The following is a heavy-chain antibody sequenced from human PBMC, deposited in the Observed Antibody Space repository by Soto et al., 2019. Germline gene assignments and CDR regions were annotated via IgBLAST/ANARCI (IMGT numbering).Heavy chain of an antibody. CDR1: GVTFSNYV. V-gene: IGHV3-23*01. CDR2: ISNSGGGT. CDR3: AKEDVGGYYYSGL. D-gene: IGHD1-26*01. J-gene: IGHJ4*02. Sequence: PGGSLRLSCAASGVTFSNYVMGWVRQAPGKGLEWVSSISNSGGGTYYADSVRGRFTISRDNSKNTLYLQMNSLRAEDTAVYYCAKEDVGGYYYSGLWGRGTLVTVSS.